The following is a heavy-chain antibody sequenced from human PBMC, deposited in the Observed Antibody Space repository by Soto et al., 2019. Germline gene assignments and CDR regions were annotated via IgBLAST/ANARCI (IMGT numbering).Heavy chain of an antibody. CDR2: IYYSGST. CDR1: GGSISSSSYY. CDR3: ARRPFGYSSGWSPYYFDY. Sequence: SETLSLTCTVSGGSISSSSYYWGWIRQPPGKGLEWIGSIYYSGSTYYNPSLKSRVTISVDTSKNQFSLKLSSVTAADTAVYYCARRPFGYSSGWSPYYFDYWGQGTLVTVSS. V-gene: IGHV4-39*01. J-gene: IGHJ4*02. D-gene: IGHD6-19*01.